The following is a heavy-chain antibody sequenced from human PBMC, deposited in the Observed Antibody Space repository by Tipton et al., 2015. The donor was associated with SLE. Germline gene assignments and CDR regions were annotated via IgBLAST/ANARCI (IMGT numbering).Heavy chain of an antibody. D-gene: IGHD2-8*01. J-gene: IGHJ4*02. CDR1: GFTFSSYG. CDR3: AKGQWGFDY. CDR2: ISYDGSNK. V-gene: IGHV3-30*18. Sequence: SLRLSCAASGFTFSSYGIHWVRQAPGKGLEWVAVISYDGSNKYYADSVKGRFTISRDNSKNTLYLQMNSLRAEDTAVYYCAKGQWGFDYWGQGTLVTVSS.